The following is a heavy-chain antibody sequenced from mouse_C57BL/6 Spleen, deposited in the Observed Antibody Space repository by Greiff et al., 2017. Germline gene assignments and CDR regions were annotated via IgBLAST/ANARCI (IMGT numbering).Heavy chain of an antibody. CDR3: ARYYWYFDV. Sequence: QVQLQQPGAELVKPGASVKLSCKASGYTFTSYWMQWVKQRPGQGLEWIGEIDPSDSYTNYDQKFKGKATLTVDTSSSTAYMQLSSLTSEYAAVYYCARYYWYFDVWGTGTTVTVSS. CDR2: IDPSDSYT. J-gene: IGHJ1*03. CDR1: GYTFTSYW. V-gene: IGHV1-50*01.